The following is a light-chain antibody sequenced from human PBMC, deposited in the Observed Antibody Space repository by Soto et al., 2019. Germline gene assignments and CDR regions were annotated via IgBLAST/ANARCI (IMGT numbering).Light chain of an antibody. J-gene: IGLJ2*01. CDR3: SSYTSSSTLVV. V-gene: IGLV2-14*01. Sequence: HSVLTRPASVSGSPGQSITISCTGTSSDVGGYNYVSWYQQHPGKAPKLMIYDVSNRPSGVSNRFSGSKSGNTASLTISGLQAEDEADYYCSSYTSSSTLVVFGGGTKLTVL. CDR2: DVS. CDR1: SSDVGGYNY.